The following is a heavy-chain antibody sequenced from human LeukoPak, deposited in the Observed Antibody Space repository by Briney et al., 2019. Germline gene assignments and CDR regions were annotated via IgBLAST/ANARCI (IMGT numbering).Heavy chain of an antibody. D-gene: IGHD6-19*01. CDR3: ARGVRIAVAGNIDY. V-gene: IGHV3-11*04. CDR2: ISRSGSTK. J-gene: IGHJ4*02. Sequence: GGSLRLSCAASGFTFSDYNMRWIRQAPGKGLEWVSSISRSGSTKYYADPVKGRFTISRDNAKNSLFLQMNSLRAEDTAVYYCARGVRIAVAGNIDYWGQGTLVTVSS. CDR1: GFTFSDYN.